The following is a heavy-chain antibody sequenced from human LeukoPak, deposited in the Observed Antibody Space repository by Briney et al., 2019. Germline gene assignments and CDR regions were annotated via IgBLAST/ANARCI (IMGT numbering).Heavy chain of an antibody. J-gene: IGHJ4*02. Sequence: PSQTLSLTCTVSGGSISSGSYYWSWIRQPAGKGLEWIGRIYTSGSTNYNPSLKSRVTISVDTSKNQFSLKLSSVTAADTAVYYCARAPTAYCLSTSCQPYFDYWGQGTLVTVSS. CDR3: ARAPTAYCLSTSCQPYFDY. D-gene: IGHD2-2*01. V-gene: IGHV4-61*02. CDR2: IYTSGST. CDR1: GGSISSGSYY.